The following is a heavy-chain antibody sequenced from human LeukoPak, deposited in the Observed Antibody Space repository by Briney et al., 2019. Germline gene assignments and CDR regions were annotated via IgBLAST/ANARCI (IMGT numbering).Heavy chain of an antibody. CDR1: GGSISSHY. D-gene: IGHD2-2*01. J-gene: IGHJ6*03. CDR3: ARASLDIVVVPAATDYYYYYMDV. Sequence: PSETLSLTCTVSGGSISSHYWSWIRQPPGKGLEWIGYIYCSGSTNYNPSLKSRVTISVDTSKSQFSLKLSSVTAANTAVYYCARASLDIVVVPAATDYYYYYMDVWGKGTTVTVSS. CDR2: IYCSGST. V-gene: IGHV4-59*11.